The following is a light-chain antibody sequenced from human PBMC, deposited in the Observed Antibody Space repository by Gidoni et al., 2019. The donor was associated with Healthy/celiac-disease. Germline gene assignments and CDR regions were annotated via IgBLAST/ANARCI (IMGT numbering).Light chain of an antibody. CDR3: QQYSNWPQIT. V-gene: IGKV3-15*01. CDR2: GAS. J-gene: IGKJ5*01. CDR1: RSVSSN. Sequence: EIVMTQSPATLSVSPGERATRSCRASRSVSSNLAWYQQKPGQAPRLLIYGASTRATGIPAKFSGSGSGTEFTLPISSLQSEDFAVYYCQQYSNWPQITFGQGTRLEIK.